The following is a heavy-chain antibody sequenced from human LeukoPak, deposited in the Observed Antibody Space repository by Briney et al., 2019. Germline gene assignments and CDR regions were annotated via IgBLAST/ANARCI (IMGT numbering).Heavy chain of an antibody. CDR1: GYTFTSYG. D-gene: IGHD3-22*01. V-gene: IGHV1-18*01. Sequence: ASVKVSCKASGYTFTSYGISWVRQAPGQGLEWMGWISAYNGNTNYAQKLQGRVTMTTDTSTSTAYMELRSLRSDDTAVYYCARDLEDYYDSSGYHDYWGQGTLVTVSS. CDR2: ISAYNGNT. CDR3: ARDLEDYYDSSGYHDY. J-gene: IGHJ4*02.